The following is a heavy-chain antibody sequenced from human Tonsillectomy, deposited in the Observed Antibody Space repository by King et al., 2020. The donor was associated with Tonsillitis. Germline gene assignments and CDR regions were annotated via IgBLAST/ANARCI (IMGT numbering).Heavy chain of an antibody. Sequence: QLVQSGAEVKKPGESLKISCKGSEYSFTSYWIAWVRQMPGKGLEWMGIIYPGDSDTRYSTSFQGQVTFSADKSISTAYLQWRSLKASDTAMYYCARQEADGYSYFDYWGQGTLVTVSS. CDR2: IYPGDSDT. CDR1: EYSFTSYW. CDR3: ARQEADGYSYFDY. V-gene: IGHV5-51*01. D-gene: IGHD5-24*01. J-gene: IGHJ4*02.